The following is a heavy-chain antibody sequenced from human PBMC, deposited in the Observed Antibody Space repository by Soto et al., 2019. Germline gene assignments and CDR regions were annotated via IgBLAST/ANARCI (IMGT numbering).Heavy chain of an antibody. CDR3: ARLYYYDISVYGMDV. D-gene: IGHD3-22*01. CDR1: GYSFTSYW. CDR2: IYPGDSDT. J-gene: IGHJ6*02. V-gene: IGHV5-51*01. Sequence: GESVRISCQGSGYSFTSYWIGWVRQMPGKGLEWMGIIYPGDSDTRYSPSFQGQVTISADKSISTAYLQWSSLKASDTAMYYCARLYYYDISVYGMDVCGQGTTVTASS.